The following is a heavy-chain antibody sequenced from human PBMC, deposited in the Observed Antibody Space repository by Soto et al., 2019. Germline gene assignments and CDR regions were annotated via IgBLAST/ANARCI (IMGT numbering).Heavy chain of an antibody. D-gene: IGHD4-4*01. V-gene: IGHV4-34*01. J-gene: IGHJ4*02. CDR2: INHSGST. CDR3: ARVGTVTTYYFDY. Sequence: PSETLSLTCAVYGGSFSGYYWSWIRQPPGKGLEWIGEINHSGSTNYNPSLKSRVTISVDTSKNQFSLKLSSVTAADTAVYYCARVGTVTTYYFDYWGQGTLVTVS. CDR1: GGSFSGYY.